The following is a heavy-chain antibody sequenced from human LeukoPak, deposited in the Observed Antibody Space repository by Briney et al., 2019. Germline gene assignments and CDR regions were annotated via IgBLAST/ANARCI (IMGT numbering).Heavy chain of an antibody. D-gene: IGHD4-17*01. Sequence: ASVKVSCEASGYTFTSYFMHWVRQAPGQGLGWMGIIHPSGGSTSYAQKFQGRVTMTRDTSTSTVYMELSSLRSEDTAVHYCARDSADYGDYDYWGQGTLVTVSS. CDR2: IHPSGGST. CDR3: ARDSADYGDYDY. V-gene: IGHV1-46*01. J-gene: IGHJ4*02. CDR1: GYTFTSYF.